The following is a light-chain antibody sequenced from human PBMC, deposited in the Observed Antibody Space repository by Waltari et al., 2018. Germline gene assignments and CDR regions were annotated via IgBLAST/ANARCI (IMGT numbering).Light chain of an antibody. Sequence: EIVLTQSPATLSFPPGESATLSCRASQSVSSYLAWYQQKPGQAPRLLIYDASNRATGIPARFSGSGSGTDFTLTISSLEPEDFAVYYCQQRSNWPPLTFGGGTKVEIK. J-gene: IGKJ4*01. CDR2: DAS. CDR3: QQRSNWPPLT. V-gene: IGKV3-11*01. CDR1: QSVSSY.